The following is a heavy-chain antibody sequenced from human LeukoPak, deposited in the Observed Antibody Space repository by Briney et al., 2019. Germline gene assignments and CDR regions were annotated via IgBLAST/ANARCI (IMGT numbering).Heavy chain of an antibody. CDR1: GFTFSSYA. J-gene: IGHJ6*02. CDR3: AKGEAAAIYGMDV. D-gene: IGHD6-13*01. V-gene: IGHV3-23*01. CDR2: ISGSGGST. Sequence: GGSLRLSCAASGFTFSSYAMSWVRQAPGKGLEWVSAISGSGGSTYYADSVKGQFTISRDNSKNTLYLQMNSLRAEDTAVYYCAKGEAAAIYGMDVWGQGTTVTVSS.